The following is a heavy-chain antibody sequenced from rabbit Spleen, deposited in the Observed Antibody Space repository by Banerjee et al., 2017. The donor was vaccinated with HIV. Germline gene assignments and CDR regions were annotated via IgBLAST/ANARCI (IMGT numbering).Heavy chain of an antibody. CDR3: ARDTGSSFSSYGMDL. CDR2: INAATGKP. CDR1: GFSFSDRDV. J-gene: IGHJ6*01. D-gene: IGHD8-1*01. Sequence: QEQLEESGGGLVKPEGSLTLTCKASGFSFSDRDVMCWVRQAPGKGLEWIACINAATGKPVYATWAKGRFTCSKTSSTTVTLQMTSLTVADTATYFCARDTGSSFSSYGMDLWGPGTLVTVS. V-gene: IGHV1S45*01.